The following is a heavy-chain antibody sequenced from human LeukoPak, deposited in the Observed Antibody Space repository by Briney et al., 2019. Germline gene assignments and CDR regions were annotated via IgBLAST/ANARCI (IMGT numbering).Heavy chain of an antibody. CDR1: GGSISSSSYY. D-gene: IGHD6-6*01. J-gene: IGHJ6*03. V-gene: IGHV4-39*07. CDR3: AREAIAARPHYYCYYMDV. CDR2: IYTSGST. Sequence: SETLSLTCTVSGGSISSSSYYWGWICQPPGKGLEWIGRIYTSGSTNYNPSLKSRVTISVDTSKNQFSLKLSSVTAADTAVYYCAREAIAARPHYYCYYMDVWGKGTTVTVSS.